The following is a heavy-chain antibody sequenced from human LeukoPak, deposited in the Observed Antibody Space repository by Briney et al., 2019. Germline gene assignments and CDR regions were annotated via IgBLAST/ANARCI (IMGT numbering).Heavy chain of an antibody. CDR3: ARVGSTSCSDCFDY. D-gene: IGHD2-2*01. V-gene: IGHV4-39*07. CDR1: GGSIISSSYY. J-gene: IGHJ4*02. CDR2: IYCSGST. Sequence: SETLSLTCTVSGGSIISSSYYWGWIRQPPGKGLEWIGSIYCSGSTYYNPSLKSRVTISVDTSKNQFSLKLSSVTAADTAVYYCARVGSTSCSDCFDYWGPGTLVTVSS.